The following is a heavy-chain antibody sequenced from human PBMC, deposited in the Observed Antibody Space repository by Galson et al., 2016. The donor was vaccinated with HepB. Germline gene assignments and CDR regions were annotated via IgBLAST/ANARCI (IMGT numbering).Heavy chain of an antibody. Sequence: SLRLSCAASGFTFGDYALTWFRQAPGKGLEWVGLIRSKNYGGTTEYAASVKGRFTISRDDSKSIAYLQMNSLKSEDTAVYYCSRYPHGRSDSSGYVSWLDYWGQGTLVTVSS. CDR3: SRYPHGRSDSSGYVSWLDY. D-gene: IGHD3-22*01. CDR2: IRSKNYGGTT. J-gene: IGHJ4*02. CDR1: GFTFGDYA. V-gene: IGHV3-49*03.